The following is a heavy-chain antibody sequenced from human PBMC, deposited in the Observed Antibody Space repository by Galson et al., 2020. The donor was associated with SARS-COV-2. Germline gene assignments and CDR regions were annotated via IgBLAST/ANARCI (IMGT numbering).Heavy chain of an antibody. J-gene: IGHJ5*02. CDR2: IYPRDSDT. CDR1: GYSFTSYW. D-gene: IGHD3-3*01. V-gene: IGHV5-51*01. CDR3: ARRYYDFWSGYYGQYNWFDP. Sequence: GESLKISCKGSGYSFTSYWIGWVRQMPGKGLEWMGIIYPRDSDTRYSPSFQGQVTISADKSISTAYLQWSSLKASDTAMYYCARRYYDFWSGYYGQYNWFDPWGQGTLVTVSS.